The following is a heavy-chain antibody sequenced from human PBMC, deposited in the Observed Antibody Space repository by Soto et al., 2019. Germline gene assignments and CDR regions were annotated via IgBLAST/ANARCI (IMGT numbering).Heavy chain of an antibody. D-gene: IGHD3-22*01. J-gene: IGHJ6*02. V-gene: IGHV4-4*02. CDR2: IYHSGST. Sequence: PSETLSLTCAVSGGSISNSYWWTWVRQPPGKGLEWIAEIYHSGSTNYNPSLKSRLTISVDKSKNQFSLKLSSVTAADTAVYYCALSPDSSVYYPRRYYYGMYVWGQGTTVTVSS. CDR3: ALSPDSSVYYPRRYYYGMYV. CDR1: GGSISNSYW.